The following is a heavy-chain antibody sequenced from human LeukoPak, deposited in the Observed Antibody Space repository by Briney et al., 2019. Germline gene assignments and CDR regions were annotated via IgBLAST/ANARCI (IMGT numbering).Heavy chain of an antibody. CDR1: GFTFSSYA. CDR3: AKGMYYDSSGYYSWLGY. Sequence: GGSLRLSCAASGFTFSSYAMSWVRQAPGKGLEWVSAISGSGGSTYYADSVKGRFTISRDNSKSTLYLQMNSLRAEDTAVYYCAKGMYYDSSGYYSWLGYWGQGTLVTVSS. CDR2: ISGSGGST. J-gene: IGHJ4*02. D-gene: IGHD3-22*01. V-gene: IGHV3-23*01.